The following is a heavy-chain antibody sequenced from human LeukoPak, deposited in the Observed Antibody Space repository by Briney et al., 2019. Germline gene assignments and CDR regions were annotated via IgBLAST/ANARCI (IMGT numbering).Heavy chain of an antibody. V-gene: IGHV3-23*01. CDR2: FSDSGGST. Sequence: GGSLSPPFQSSGFPFSSYAISGVRQPPGKGRGGVSAFSDSGGSTYYADSVKGRFTISRDNSKNTLYLQMNSLRAEDTAVYYCARYYCGGDCYSYYYYGMDVWGQGTTVTVSS. CDR1: GFPFSSYA. J-gene: IGHJ6*02. D-gene: IGHD2-21*02. CDR3: ARYYCGGDCYSYYYYGMDV.